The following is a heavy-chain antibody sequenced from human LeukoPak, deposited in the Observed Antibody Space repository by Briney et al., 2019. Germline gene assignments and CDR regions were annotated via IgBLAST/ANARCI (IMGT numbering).Heavy chain of an antibody. D-gene: IGHD6-13*01. CDR1: GGSISSSSYY. CDR3: ASPRLAAAGLHDAFDI. J-gene: IGHJ3*02. Sequence: SETLSLTCTVSGGSISSSSYYWGWIRQPPGKGLEWIGSIYYSGSTYYNPSLKSRVTISVDTSKNQFSLKLSSVTAADTAVYYCASPRLAAAGLHDAFDIWGQGTMVTVSS. CDR2: IYYSGST. V-gene: IGHV4-39*01.